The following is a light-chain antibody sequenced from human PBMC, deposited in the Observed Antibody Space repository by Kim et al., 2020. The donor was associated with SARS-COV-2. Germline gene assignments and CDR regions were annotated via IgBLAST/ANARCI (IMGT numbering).Light chain of an antibody. V-gene: IGLV2-14*03. J-gene: IGLJ3*02. CDR1: RSDVCCYNY. Sequence: SIPISCTGTRSDVCCYNYVSWYQQHPGKAPKLLIYDVSNRPSGVSNRFSGSKSGNTASLTISGLQAEDEADYYCSSYTSSSTWVFGGGTQLTVL. CDR2: DVS. CDR3: SSYTSSSTWV.